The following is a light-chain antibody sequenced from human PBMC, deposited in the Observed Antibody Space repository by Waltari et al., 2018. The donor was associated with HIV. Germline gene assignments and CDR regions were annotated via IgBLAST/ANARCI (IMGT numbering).Light chain of an antibody. CDR3: SLYTGTTNVL. CDR2: EVT. CDR1: SSDVGSYNR. J-gene: IGLJ2*01. V-gene: IGLV2-18*01. Sequence: QSALTQPPSVSGSPGQSVSISCTGSSSDVGSYNRVSWYQQPPGTAPKLIIYEVTIRPSVVPDRFSVSHSGNSASLSISGLHSEYEADYYCSLYTGTTNVLFGGWTKLTVL.